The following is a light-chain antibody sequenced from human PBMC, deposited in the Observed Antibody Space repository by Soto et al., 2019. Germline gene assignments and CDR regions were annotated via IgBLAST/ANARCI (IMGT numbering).Light chain of an antibody. J-gene: IGKJ3*01. CDR2: AAS. Sequence: DIQMTQSPSSLSASVGDRVSITCRASQGIRDNLGWYQQKPGRAPKHLIYAASTLQSGVPSRFSASGSGTEFSLTFSSLQPEDSATYYCLQHNSYPLTFDAGTKVESK. CDR1: QGIRDN. V-gene: IGKV1-17*01. CDR3: LQHNSYPLT.